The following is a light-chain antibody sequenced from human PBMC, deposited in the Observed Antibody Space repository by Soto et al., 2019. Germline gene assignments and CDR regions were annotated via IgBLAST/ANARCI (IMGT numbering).Light chain of an antibody. CDR3: QHRVTGVF. Sequence: IVLTQSPDTLSLSLGERATLSCRASQSVGSYLGWYQQKAGQAPRLLMSDVSKRATGIPARFSGSGSGTDFTLTISSLEPEDAAVHYGQHRVTGVFFGGGTKVEIK. V-gene: IGKV3-11*01. CDR2: DVS. CDR1: QSVGSY. J-gene: IGKJ4*01.